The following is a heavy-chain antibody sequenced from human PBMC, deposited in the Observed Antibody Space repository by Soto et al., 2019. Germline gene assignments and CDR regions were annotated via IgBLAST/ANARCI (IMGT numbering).Heavy chain of an antibody. V-gene: IGHV4-30-2*01. Sequence: SETLSLTCAVSGGSISSGGYSWSWIRQPPGKGLEWIGYIYHSGSTYYNPSLKSRVTISVDRSKNQFSLKLSSVTAADTAVYYCARDKPGELALLDPWGQGTMVTVSS. D-gene: IGHD1-1*01. CDR3: ARDKPGELALLDP. CDR2: IYHSGST. CDR1: GGSISSGGYS. J-gene: IGHJ5*02.